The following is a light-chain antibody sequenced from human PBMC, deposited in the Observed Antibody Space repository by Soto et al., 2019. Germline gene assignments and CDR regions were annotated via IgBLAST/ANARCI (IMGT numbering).Light chain of an antibody. CDR3: QQAYSAYLT. CDR2: GAS. V-gene: IGKV1-39*01. J-gene: IGKJ3*01. CDR1: QSITNY. Sequence: DIQMTQSPSSLSASVGDRFTITCRASQSITNYLSWYQQKPGKAPNLLIYGASTLQSGVPSRFSGSGSGTEFTLTISSLQPEDFATYYCQQAYSAYLTFGPGTKVDLK.